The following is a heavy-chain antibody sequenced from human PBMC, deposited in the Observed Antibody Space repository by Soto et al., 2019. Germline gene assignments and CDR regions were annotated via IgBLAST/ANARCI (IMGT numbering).Heavy chain of an antibody. CDR1: GFSPSTDDVG. Sequence: SGPTLVNPTQTLTLTCTLSGFSPSTDDVGVGWIRQPPGKALDWLAVIYWDDDKRYSPSLKSRLTITKDTSKNQVLLTMTNMDPVDTATYFCARSKYSISSFDYWGQGALVTVSS. D-gene: IGHD6-6*01. J-gene: IGHJ4*02. CDR2: IYWDDDK. V-gene: IGHV2-5*02. CDR3: ARSKYSISSFDY.